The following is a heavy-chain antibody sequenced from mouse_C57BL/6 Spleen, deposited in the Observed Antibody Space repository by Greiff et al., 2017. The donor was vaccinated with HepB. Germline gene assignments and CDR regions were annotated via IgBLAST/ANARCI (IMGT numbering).Heavy chain of an antibody. Sequence: QVQLQQSGPELVKPGASVKISCKASGYAFSSSWMNWVKQRTGKGLEWIGRIYPGDGDTNYNGKFKGKATLTADKSSSTAYMQLSSLTSEDSAVYVCARDSSGYPAYWGQGTLVTVSA. D-gene: IGHD3-2*02. J-gene: IGHJ3*01. V-gene: IGHV1-82*01. CDR1: GYAFSSSW. CDR2: IYPGDGDT. CDR3: ARDSSGYPAY.